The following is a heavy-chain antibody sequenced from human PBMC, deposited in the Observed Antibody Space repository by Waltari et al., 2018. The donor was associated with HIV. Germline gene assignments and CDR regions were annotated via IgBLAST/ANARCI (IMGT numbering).Heavy chain of an antibody. CDR1: GGSISSYY. D-gene: IGHD1-26*01. CDR2: IYYSGST. Sequence: QVQLQESGPGLVKPSETLSLTCTVSGGSISSYYWSWIRQPPGKGRAWIGYIYYSGSTNYNPSLKSRVTISVDTSKNQFSLKLSSVTAADTAVYYCARSSGVGAFDYWGQGTLVTVSS. V-gene: IGHV4-59*01. CDR3: ARSSGVGAFDY. J-gene: IGHJ4*02.